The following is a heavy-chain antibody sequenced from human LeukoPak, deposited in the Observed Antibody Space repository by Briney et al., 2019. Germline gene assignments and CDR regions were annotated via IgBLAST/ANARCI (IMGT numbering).Heavy chain of an antibody. CDR3: ARDWFGNYAGFDY. CDR2: INPAGGSP. J-gene: IGHJ4*02. V-gene: IGHV1-46*01. D-gene: IGHD1-7*01. Sequence: GASVKVSCKASGYTFTSYFIHWVRQAPGQVLEWVGIINPAGGSPSYAQRFQGRVTMTRDTSTSTVYMDLSSLRSEDSAVYYCARDWFGNYAGFDYWGQGTLVTVSS. CDR1: GYTFTSYF.